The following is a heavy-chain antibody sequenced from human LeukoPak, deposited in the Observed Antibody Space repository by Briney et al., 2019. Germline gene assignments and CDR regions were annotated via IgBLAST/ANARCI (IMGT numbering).Heavy chain of an antibody. J-gene: IGHJ4*02. CDR3: ARVRYRLAETYIDY. V-gene: IGHV1-2*02. CDR1: GYTFTGYY. CDR2: INPNSGGT. D-gene: IGHD3-16*01. Sequence: GASVKVSCKASGYTFTGYYMHWVRQAPGQGPEWMAWINPNSGGTNYAQKFQGRVTMTRDTSISTAYMELSRLRSDDTAVYYCARVRYRLAETYIDYWGQGTLVTVSS.